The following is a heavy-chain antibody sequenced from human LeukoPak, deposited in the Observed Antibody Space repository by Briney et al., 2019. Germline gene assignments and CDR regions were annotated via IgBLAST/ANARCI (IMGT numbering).Heavy chain of an antibody. CDR1: GGTFSSYA. V-gene: IGHV1-69*06. J-gene: IGHJ4*02. CDR2: IIPIFGTA. Sequence: SVKVSCKASGGTFSSYAISWVRQAPGQGLEWMGGIIPIFGTANYAQKFQGRVTITADKSTSTAYMELSSLRSEDTAVYYCARDARPKRGYSYGKAYYFDYWGQGTLVTVSS. D-gene: IGHD5-18*01. CDR3: ARDARPKRGYSYGKAYYFDY.